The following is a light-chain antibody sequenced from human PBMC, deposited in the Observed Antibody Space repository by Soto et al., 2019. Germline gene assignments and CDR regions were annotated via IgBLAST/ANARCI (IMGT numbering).Light chain of an antibody. J-gene: IGKJ4*01. CDR3: LQYGSSPLT. V-gene: IGKV3-20*01. Sequence: EIVLAQSPGTLSLSPGQRATLSCRASQSVSRDYVAWYQHRPGQAPRLLIYAASSRPSGIPDRFGGSGSGKVFTPTISRLEPEVFELYYGLQYGSSPLTFGGGTRVEIK. CDR1: QSVSRDY. CDR2: AAS.